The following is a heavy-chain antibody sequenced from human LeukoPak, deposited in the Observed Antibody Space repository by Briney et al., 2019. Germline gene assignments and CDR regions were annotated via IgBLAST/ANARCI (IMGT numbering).Heavy chain of an antibody. CDR3: ARASRLRYFEAFDI. CDR2: IYTSGSN. CDR1: GGSISSYY. Sequence: SETLSLTCTVSGGSISSYYWSWIRQPAGKGLEWIGRIYTSGSNNYNPSLKSRVTMSVDTSKNQFSLKLTSVTAADTAVYYCARASRLRYFEAFDIWGQGTMVTVSS. V-gene: IGHV4-4*07. J-gene: IGHJ3*02. D-gene: IGHD3-9*01.